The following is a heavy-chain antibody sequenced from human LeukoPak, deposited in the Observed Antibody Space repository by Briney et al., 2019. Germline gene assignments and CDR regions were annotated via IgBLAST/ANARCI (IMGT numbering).Heavy chain of an antibody. CDR3: ARDSRGYSYGYLDY. J-gene: IGHJ4*02. V-gene: IGHV3-30*04. CDR1: GFTFSSYA. CDR2: ISYDGSNK. Sequence: PGRSLRLSCAASGFTFSSYAMHWVRQAPGKGLEWVAVISYDGSNKYYADSVKGRFTISRDNSKNTLYLQMNSLRAEDTAVYHCARDSRGYSYGYLDYWGQGTLVTVSS. D-gene: IGHD5-18*01.